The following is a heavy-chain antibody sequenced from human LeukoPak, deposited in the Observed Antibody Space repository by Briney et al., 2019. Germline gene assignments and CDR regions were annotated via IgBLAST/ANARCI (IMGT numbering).Heavy chain of an antibody. CDR2: IYPGDYNT. V-gene: IGHV5-51*01. Sequence: GESLKISCMGSGYSFTSYWIGWVRQMPGKGLEWMGIIYPGDYNTRYSPSFQGQVTISADKSISTAYLKWSSLKASDTAMYYCARRGAGSRQLQPDYWGQGTLVTVYS. J-gene: IGHJ4*02. D-gene: IGHD1-26*01. CDR3: ARRGAGSRQLQPDY. CDR1: GYSFTSYW.